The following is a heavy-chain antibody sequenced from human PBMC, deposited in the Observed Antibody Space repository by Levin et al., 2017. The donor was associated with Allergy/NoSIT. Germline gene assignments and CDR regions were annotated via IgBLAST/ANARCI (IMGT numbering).Heavy chain of an antibody. Sequence: SETLSLTCTVSGGSISSYYWSWIRQPPGKGLEWIGYIYYSGSTNYNPSLKSRVTISVDTSKNQFSLKLSSVTAADTAVYYCARVVAAARMRYYFDYWGQGTLVTVSS. J-gene: IGHJ4*02. V-gene: IGHV4-59*01. CDR2: IYYSGST. CDR1: GGSISSYY. D-gene: IGHD6-13*01. CDR3: ARVVAAARMRYYFDY.